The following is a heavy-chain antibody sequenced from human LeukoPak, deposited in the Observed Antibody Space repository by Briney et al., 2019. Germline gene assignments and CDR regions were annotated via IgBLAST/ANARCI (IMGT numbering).Heavy chain of an antibody. CDR2: IYYSGST. V-gene: IGHV4-39*01. D-gene: IGHD6-13*01. CDR1: GGSISSSSYY. Sequence: PSETLSLTCTVSGGSISSSSYYWGWIRQPPGKGLEWIGSIYYSGSTYYNPSLKSRVTISVDTSKNQFSLKLSSVTAADTAVYYCARNFGSIAAAALGQGTLVTVSS. J-gene: IGHJ5*02. CDR3: ARNFGSIAAAA.